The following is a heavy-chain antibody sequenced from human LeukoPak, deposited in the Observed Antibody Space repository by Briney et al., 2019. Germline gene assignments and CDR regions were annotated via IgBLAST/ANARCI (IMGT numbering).Heavy chain of an antibody. CDR3: TRRPIQLWLYYGMDV. CDR1: RFTFGDHA. V-gene: IGHV3-49*04. J-gene: IGHJ6*02. Sequence: GGSLRLSCTAPRFTFGDHAMSWVRQAPGKGLEWVGFIRSKAYGGTTEYAASVKGRFTISRDDSKSIAYLQMNSLKTEDTAVYYCTRRPIQLWLYYGMDVWGQGTTVIVSS. CDR2: IRSKAYGGTT. D-gene: IGHD5-18*01.